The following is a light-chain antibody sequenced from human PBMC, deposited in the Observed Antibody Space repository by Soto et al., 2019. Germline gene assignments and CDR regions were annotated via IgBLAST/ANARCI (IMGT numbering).Light chain of an antibody. J-gene: IGKJ3*01. V-gene: IGKV3-11*01. CDR1: QSLSNF. Sequence: EIVLTKSPATLSLSPGERATLSCRASQSLSNFLAWYQQKPGQAPRLLIYDASNRSTGIPVRCSGSGSGTDFTLTSSSLEPEDFAVYYCQQRSNLFSFGPGTTVEIK. CDR2: DAS. CDR3: QQRSNLFS.